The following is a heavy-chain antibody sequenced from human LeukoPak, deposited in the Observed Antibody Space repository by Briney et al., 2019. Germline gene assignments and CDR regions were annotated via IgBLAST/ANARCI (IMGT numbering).Heavy chain of an antibody. D-gene: IGHD3-22*01. CDR2: INHSGST. CDR3: ARGSAGDSSGYHDY. Sequence: KPSETLKPTCAVYGGSFSGYYWNWIHQPPGKGLEWIGEINHSGSTNYNPSLKNRVTISVDTSKNQFSLKLSSVTAADTAVYYCARGSAGDSSGYHDYWGQETMLTASS. J-gene: IGHJ4*02. CDR1: GGSFSGYY. V-gene: IGHV4-34*01.